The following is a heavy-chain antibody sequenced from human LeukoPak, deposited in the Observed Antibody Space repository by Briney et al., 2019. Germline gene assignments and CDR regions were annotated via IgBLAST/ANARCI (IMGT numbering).Heavy chain of an antibody. CDR1: GITLSNYG. CDR2: ISGSGGST. D-gene: IGHD3-22*01. V-gene: IGHV3-23*01. CDR3: AKRGVVIRVILVGFHKEAYYFDS. J-gene: IGHJ4*02. Sequence: GSLRLSCAVSGITLSNYGMRWVRQAPGKGLEWVAGISGSGGSTNYADSVKGRFTISRDNPKNTLYLQMNILRAEDTAVYFCAKRGVVIRVILVGFHKEAYYFDSWGQGALVTVSS.